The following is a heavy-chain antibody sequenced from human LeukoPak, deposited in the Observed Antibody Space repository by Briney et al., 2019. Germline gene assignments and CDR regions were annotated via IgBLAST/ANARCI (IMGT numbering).Heavy chain of an antibody. Sequence: SETLSLTCAVYGGSFSGYYWSWIRQPPGKGLEWIGEINHSGSTNYNPSLKSRVTISVDTSKNQFSLKLSSVTAADTAVYYCARGYYGSGSYFDYWGQGTLVTVSS. CDR3: ARGYYGSGSYFDY. J-gene: IGHJ4*02. V-gene: IGHV4-34*01. CDR2: INHSGST. CDR1: GGSFSGYY. D-gene: IGHD3-10*01.